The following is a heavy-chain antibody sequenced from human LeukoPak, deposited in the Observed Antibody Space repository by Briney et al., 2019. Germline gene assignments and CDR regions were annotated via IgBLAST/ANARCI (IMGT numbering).Heavy chain of an antibody. J-gene: IGHJ4*02. Sequence: PSETLSHTCAVYGGSFSGYYWSWIRQPPGKGLEWIGEINHSGSTNYNPSLKSRVTISVDTSKNQFSLKLSSVTAADTAVYYCARGQGLRLGESRLSGDYWGQGTLVTVSS. CDR3: ARGQGLRLGESRLSGDY. D-gene: IGHD3-16*01. CDR1: GGSFSGYY. V-gene: IGHV4-34*01. CDR2: INHSGST.